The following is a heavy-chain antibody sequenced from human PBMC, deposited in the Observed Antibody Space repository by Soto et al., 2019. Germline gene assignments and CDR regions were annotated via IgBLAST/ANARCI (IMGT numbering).Heavy chain of an antibody. D-gene: IGHD2-2*01. Sequence: QVQLQESGPGLVKPSQTLSLTCTVSGGSISSGGYYWSWIRQHPGKGLEWIGYIYYSGSTYYNPSLKSRVTISVDTSKNQFSLKPSSVPAADTAVYYCARGTRGVVVPAAHNWCDPWVQGTLVTVSS. CDR2: IYYSGST. J-gene: IGHJ5*02. V-gene: IGHV4-31*03. CDR3: ARGTRGVVVPAAHNWCDP. CDR1: GGSISSGGYY.